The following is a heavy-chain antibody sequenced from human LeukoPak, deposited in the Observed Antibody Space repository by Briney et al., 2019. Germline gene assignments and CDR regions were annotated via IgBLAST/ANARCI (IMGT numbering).Heavy chain of an antibody. CDR3: ARGSGDPDS. CDR2: INQDGSEK. D-gene: IGHD2-21*02. V-gene: IGHV3-7*01. J-gene: IGHJ4*02. Sequence: GGSLRLSCAASGFIFNKYWMSWVRQAPGKGLEWVANINQDGSEKYYVDSVKGRFIISRDNAENSLYLQMNSLSAEDTAVYYCARGSGDPDSWGQGALVTVSS. CDR1: GFIFNKYW.